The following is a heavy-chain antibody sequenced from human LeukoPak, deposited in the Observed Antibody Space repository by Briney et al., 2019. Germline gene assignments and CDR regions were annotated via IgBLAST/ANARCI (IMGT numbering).Heavy chain of an antibody. CDR3: ARLFKSYGDVDY. CDR2: IIPILGIA. J-gene: IGHJ4*02. D-gene: IGHD4-17*01. V-gene: IGHV1-69*04. Sequence: ASVKVSCKASGGTFSSYAISWVRQAPGQGLEWMGRIIPILGIANYAQKFQGRVTITADKSTSTAYMELSSLRSEDTAVYYCARLFKSYGDVDYWGQGTLVTVSS. CDR1: GGTFSSYA.